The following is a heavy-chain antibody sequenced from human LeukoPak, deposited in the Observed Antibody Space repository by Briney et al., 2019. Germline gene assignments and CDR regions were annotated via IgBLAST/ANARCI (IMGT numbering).Heavy chain of an antibody. CDR1: GGTFSSYA. J-gene: IGHJ3*02. D-gene: IGHD1-26*01. CDR3: ARDSGSYYMWDAFDI. Sequence: ASVKVSCKASGGTFSSYAISWVRQAPGQGLEWMGGIIPIFGTANYAQKFQGRVTITADKSTSTAYMELSSLRSEDTAVYYCARDSGSYYMWDAFDIWGQGTMATVSS. CDR2: IIPIFGTA. V-gene: IGHV1-69*06.